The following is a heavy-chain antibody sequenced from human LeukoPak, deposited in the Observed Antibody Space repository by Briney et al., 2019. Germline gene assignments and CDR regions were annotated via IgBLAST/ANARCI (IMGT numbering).Heavy chain of an antibody. J-gene: IGHJ6*03. CDR1: GFTFDDYG. Sequence: GGSLRLSCTASGFTFDDYGMTWVRQAPGKGLEWVSGINWNGGSTGYADSVKGRFTISRDNAKNSLFLQMNSLRAEDTAVYYCAKCSGWFVRGKDYYYYYMDVWGKGTTVTVSS. CDR2: INWNGGST. CDR3: AKCSGWFVRGKDYYYYYMDV. D-gene: IGHD6-19*01. V-gene: IGHV3-20*04.